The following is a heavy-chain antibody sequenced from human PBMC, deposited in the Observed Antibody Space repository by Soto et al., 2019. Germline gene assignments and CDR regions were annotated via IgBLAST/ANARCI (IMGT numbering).Heavy chain of an antibody. CDR2: ISESGGNT. Sequence: PGGSLRLSCAASGFTFSSSAMSWVRQAPGKGPEWVSAISESGGNTFSADSVKGRFTISRDNTKNTLYLQMNSLRAEDTALYFCAKGGYKYGLDPWGQGTLVTVSS. CDR3: AKGGYKYGLDP. CDR1: GFTFSSSA. D-gene: IGHD5-18*01. J-gene: IGHJ5*02. V-gene: IGHV3-23*01.